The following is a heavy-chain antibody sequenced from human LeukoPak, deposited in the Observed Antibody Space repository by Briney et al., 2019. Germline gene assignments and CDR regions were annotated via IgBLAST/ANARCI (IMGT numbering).Heavy chain of an antibody. CDR3: AKGGGSSGWSSYYFDY. D-gene: IGHD6-19*01. V-gene: IGHV3-23*01. CDR2: ISGSGGST. Sequence: ETLSLTCTVSGGSISTGNYYWGWIRQPPGKGLEWVSAISGSGGSTYYADSVKGRFTISRDNSKNTLYLQMNSLRAEDTAVYYCAKGGGSSGWSSYYFDYWGQGTLVTVSS. J-gene: IGHJ4*02. CDR1: GGSISTGNYY.